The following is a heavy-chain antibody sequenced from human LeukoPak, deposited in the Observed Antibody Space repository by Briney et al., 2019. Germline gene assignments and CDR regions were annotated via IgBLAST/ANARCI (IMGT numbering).Heavy chain of an antibody. CDR2: IWYDGSNK. V-gene: IGHV3-33*01. J-gene: IGHJ4*02. CDR3: AREGPRGNSQFDY. Sequence: GGSLSLSCAASGFTFSSYGMHWVRQAPGKGLEWVALIWYDGSNKYYADSVKGRLTISRDNSKNTLYLQTNSLRAEDTAVYYCAREGPRGNSQFDYWGQGTLVTVSS. D-gene: IGHD2/OR15-2a*01. CDR1: GFTFSSYG.